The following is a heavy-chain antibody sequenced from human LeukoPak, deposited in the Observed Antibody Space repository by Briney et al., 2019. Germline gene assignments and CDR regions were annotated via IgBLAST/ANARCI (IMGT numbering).Heavy chain of an antibody. Sequence: ASVKVSCKSSGLNLTGHYLHWVRQAPGQGLEWMGQINPHTGETKFSRTLQDRISMTGEKSINTVYMDLSRLRSDDTALYFCAGGAPLDAGSFWLDPWGQGTLVTVSS. CDR3: AGGAPLDAGSFWLDP. D-gene: IGHD3-10*01. J-gene: IGHJ5*02. CDR1: GLNLTGHY. V-gene: IGHV1-2*06. CDR2: INPHTGET.